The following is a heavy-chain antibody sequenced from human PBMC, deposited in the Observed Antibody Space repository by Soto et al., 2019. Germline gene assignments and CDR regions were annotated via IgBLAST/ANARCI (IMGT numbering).Heavy chain of an antibody. V-gene: IGHV4-30-2*01. J-gene: IGHJ4*02. D-gene: IGHD1-26*01. CDR1: GASITFGGYS. CDR2: IDHLETT. CDR3: ARGGGSDSFDY. Sequence: SETLSLTCTVSGASITFGGYSWSWIRQTPGKGLEWIGYIDHLETTFYNPSFESRLTLSIDRAKNQFSLKLHSMSAADRAVYFCARGGGSDSFDYWGQGILVTVSS.